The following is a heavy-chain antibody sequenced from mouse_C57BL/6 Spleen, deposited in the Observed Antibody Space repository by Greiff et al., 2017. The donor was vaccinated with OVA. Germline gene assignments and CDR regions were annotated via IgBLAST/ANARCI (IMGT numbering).Heavy chain of an antibody. V-gene: IGHV14-3*01. D-gene: IGHD4-1*01. CDR3: ASDHWDGGYAMDY. CDR2: IDPANGNT. J-gene: IGHJ4*01. Sequence: EVQLQQSVAELVRPGASVKLSCTASGFNIKNTYKHWVKQRPEQGLEWIGRIDPANGNTKYAPKFQGKATITADTSSNTAYLQLSSLTSEDTAIYYCASDHWDGGYAMDYWGQGTSVTVSS. CDR1: GFNIKNTY.